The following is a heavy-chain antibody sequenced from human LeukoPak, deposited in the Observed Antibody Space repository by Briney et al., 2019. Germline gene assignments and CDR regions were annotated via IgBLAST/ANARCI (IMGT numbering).Heavy chain of an antibody. D-gene: IGHD2-15*01. J-gene: IGHJ4*02. CDR1: GGSFSGYY. Sequence: PSETLSLTCAVYGGSFSGYYWSWIRQPPGKGLEWIGYIYDSETTNYNPSLKSRVTMSIDMSKNQFSLRLTSVTAADTAVYYCARGDTPRGYFSYWGQGPLVPVS. V-gene: IGHV4-59*01. CDR3: ARGDTPRGYFSY. CDR2: IYDSETT.